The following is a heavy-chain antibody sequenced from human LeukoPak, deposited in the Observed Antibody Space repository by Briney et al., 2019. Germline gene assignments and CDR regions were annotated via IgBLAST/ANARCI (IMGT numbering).Heavy chain of an antibody. V-gene: IGHV4-59*01. D-gene: IGHD2-2*01. Sequence: SETLSLTCTVTGGSISSYYWSWIRQPPGKGLQCIGYIYCSGSTNYNPSLKSRVTKSVDTSNSQFSLKLSSVTAADTAVYYCARVPLGYCSSTSCPYYYYYGMDVWGKGTTVTVSS. CDR3: ARVPLGYCSSTSCPYYYYYGMDV. CDR2: IYCSGST. J-gene: IGHJ6*04. CDR1: GGSISSYY.